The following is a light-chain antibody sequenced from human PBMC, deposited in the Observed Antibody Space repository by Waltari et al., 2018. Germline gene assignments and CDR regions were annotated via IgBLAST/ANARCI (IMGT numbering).Light chain of an antibody. CDR3: SSYTSGNTWV. J-gene: IGLJ3*02. V-gene: IGLV2-14*03. CDR2: YVR. Sequence: QSVLTQPASVSGSSGQSLTISCTGTSSDVGAYNYVPWYQQHPGKAPKIVIYYVRKRPSGVSDRFSGSKSGNTASLTISGLQAEDEADYYCSSYTSGNTWVFGGGTKLTVL. CDR1: SSDVGAYNY.